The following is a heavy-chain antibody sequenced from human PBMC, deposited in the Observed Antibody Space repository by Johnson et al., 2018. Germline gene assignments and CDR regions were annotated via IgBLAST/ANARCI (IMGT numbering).Heavy chain of an antibody. J-gene: IGHJ1*01. CDR1: GFTFSGSS. Sequence: VQLVESGGGLVQPGGSLKLSCAASGFTFSGSSMSWVRQASGKGLEWIGRIRSKANSYATAYAASMKGRFPISRYDSKNTAYLQMNRLKTGDTAVYYCSSSWYQGGFFQHWGQVTLVTGSS. CDR3: SSSWYQGGFFQH. CDR2: IRSKANSYAT. V-gene: IGHV3-73*01. D-gene: IGHD6-13*01.